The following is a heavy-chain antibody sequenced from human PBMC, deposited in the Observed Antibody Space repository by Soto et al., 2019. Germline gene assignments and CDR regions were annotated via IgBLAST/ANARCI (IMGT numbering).Heavy chain of an antibody. V-gene: IGHV4-59*01. CDR1: GCSLSNYY. Sequence: PSEPLSLTGRFSGCSLSNYYLSWLRPPPGKGLEWIGYIYYSGSTNYNPSLKSRVTISVDTSKNQFSLKLSSVTAADTAVYYCARGGVSHLHWFDPWGQGTLVNVSA. J-gene: IGHJ5*02. CDR3: ARGGVSHLHWFDP. CDR2: IYYSGST.